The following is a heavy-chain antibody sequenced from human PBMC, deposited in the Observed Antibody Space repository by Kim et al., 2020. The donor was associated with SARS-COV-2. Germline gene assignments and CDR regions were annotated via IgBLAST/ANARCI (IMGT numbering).Heavy chain of an antibody. CDR1: GFTFSSYA. Sequence: GGSLRLSCAASGFTFSSYAMHWVRQAPGKGLEWVAVISYDGSNKYYADSVKGRFTISRDNSKNTLYLQMNSLRAEDTAVYYCAREGEGYYYGMDVWGQGTTVTVSS. CDR2: ISYDGSNK. CDR3: AREGEGYYYGMDV. V-gene: IGHV3-30*04. D-gene: IGHD2-21*01. J-gene: IGHJ6*02.